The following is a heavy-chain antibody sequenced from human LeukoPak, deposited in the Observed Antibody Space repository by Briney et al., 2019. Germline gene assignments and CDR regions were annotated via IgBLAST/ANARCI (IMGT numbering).Heavy chain of an antibody. J-gene: IGHJ3*01. D-gene: IGHD5-12*01. CDR3: AKDSVSHNGIYDPFDL. Sequence: GGSLRLSCGASGFTFSNYAMTWVRQAPGKGLERVSSIEGGSGGSFYADSARGRFTVSRDDSKNTLYLQMNRLRDEDTAVYYCAKDSVSHNGIYDPFDLWGQGTLVTVSS. V-gene: IGHV3-23*01. CDR1: GFTFSNYA. CDR2: IEGGSGGS.